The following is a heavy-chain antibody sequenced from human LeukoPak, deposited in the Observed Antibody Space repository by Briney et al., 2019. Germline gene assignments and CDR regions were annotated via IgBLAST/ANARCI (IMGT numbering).Heavy chain of an antibody. Sequence: GGSLRLSCAASGFTFSSYGMHWVRQAPGKGLEWVAFIRYDGSNKYYADSVKGRFTISRDNSKNTLYLQMNSLRAEDTAVYYCAKKEAPFYDILTGYYAPIDYWGQGTLVTVSS. D-gene: IGHD3-9*01. J-gene: IGHJ4*02. CDR1: GFTFSSYG. CDR3: AKKEAPFYDILTGYYAPIDY. V-gene: IGHV3-30*02. CDR2: IRYDGSNK.